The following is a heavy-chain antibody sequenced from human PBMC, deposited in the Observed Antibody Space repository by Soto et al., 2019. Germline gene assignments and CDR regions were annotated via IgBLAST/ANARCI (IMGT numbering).Heavy chain of an antibody. Sequence: SETLSLTCTVSGGSISSGGYYWSWIRQHPGKGLEWIGYIYYTGSAYYNPSLKSRLTISVDTSNNQFSLKLSSVTAEDTAVYYCAREAYYYDSSGYFSKYFDSRGQGTLVTVSS. CDR1: GGSISSGGYY. CDR2: IYYTGSA. V-gene: IGHV4-31*03. J-gene: IGHJ4*02. D-gene: IGHD3-22*01. CDR3: AREAYYYDSSGYFSKYFDS.